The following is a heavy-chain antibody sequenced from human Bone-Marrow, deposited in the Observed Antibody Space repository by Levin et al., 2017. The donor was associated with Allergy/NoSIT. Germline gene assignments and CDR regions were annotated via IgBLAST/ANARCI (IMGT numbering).Heavy chain of an antibody. J-gene: IGHJ4*02. D-gene: IGHD6-13*01. CDR2: IYSGGST. CDR3: ARGIPFIPAAASYYFGY. Sequence: SCAASGFTVSTNYLSWVRQAPGKGLEWVSIIYSGGSTFYADSVKGRFIISRDNSKNTLYLQMNGLRAEDTAVYYCARGIPFIPAAASYYFGYWGQGTLVSVSS. CDR1: GFTVSTNY. V-gene: IGHV3-66*01.